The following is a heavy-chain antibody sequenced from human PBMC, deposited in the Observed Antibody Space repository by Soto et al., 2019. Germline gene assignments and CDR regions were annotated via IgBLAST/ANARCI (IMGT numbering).Heavy chain of an antibody. CDR2: IYYSGST. V-gene: IGHV4-61*01. D-gene: IGHD6-6*01. CDR1: GGSVSSGSYY. Sequence: SETLSLTCTVSGGSVSSGSYYWSWIRQPPGKGLEWIGYIYYSGSTNYNPSLKSRVTISVDTSKNQFSLKLSSVTAADTAVYYCARGVYSSSIDNWFDPWGQGTLVTVSS. J-gene: IGHJ5*02. CDR3: ARGVYSSSIDNWFDP.